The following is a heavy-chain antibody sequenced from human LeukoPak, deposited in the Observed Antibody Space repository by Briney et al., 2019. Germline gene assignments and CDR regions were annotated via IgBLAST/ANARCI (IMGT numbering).Heavy chain of an antibody. V-gene: IGHV1-18*01. J-gene: IGHJ6*03. CDR3: ARSMRTMKEGDYLDV. D-gene: IGHD3-22*01. Sequence: ASVKVSCKASGYTFINHGISWMRQAPGQGLEWMGWVSPYNGNTNYSQKVQGRVTMTTDTSTSTAYMEVRRLRSDDTAVYYCARSMRTMKEGDYLDVWGKGTTVTVSS. CDR2: VSPYNGNT. CDR1: GYTFINHG.